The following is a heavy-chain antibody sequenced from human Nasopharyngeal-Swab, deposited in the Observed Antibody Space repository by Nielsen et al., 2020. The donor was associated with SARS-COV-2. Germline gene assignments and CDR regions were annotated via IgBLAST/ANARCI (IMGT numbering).Heavy chain of an antibody. V-gene: IGHV3-23*01. CDR2: ISGSDYTT. D-gene: IGHD3-10*01. CDR1: GFTFSSYA. J-gene: IGHJ4*02. Sequence: GESLRLSCAASGFTFSSYAISWVRQAPGKGLEWVSVISGSDYTTYYADSVKGRFTISRDDGKNTLYLEMNSLRAEDTAIYYCASGIFSPSYYWGQGTLVTVSS. CDR3: ASGIFSPSYY.